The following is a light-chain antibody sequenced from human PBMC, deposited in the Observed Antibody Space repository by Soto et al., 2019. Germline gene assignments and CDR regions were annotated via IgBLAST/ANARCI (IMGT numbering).Light chain of an antibody. V-gene: IGKV3-15*01. CDR2: GAS. CDR3: QQYNNWPPDRT. J-gene: IGKJ1*01. Sequence: EIVMTQSPATLSVSPGERATLSCRASQSVGSNLAWYQQKPGQAPRLLIYGASTRATGITARFSGSGSGTEFPITISSLQSEDFAIYFCQQYNNWPPDRTFGQGTKVEIK. CDR1: QSVGSN.